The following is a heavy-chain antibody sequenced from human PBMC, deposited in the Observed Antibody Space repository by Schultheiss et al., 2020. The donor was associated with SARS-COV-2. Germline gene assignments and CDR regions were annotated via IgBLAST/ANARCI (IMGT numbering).Heavy chain of an antibody. J-gene: IGHJ4*02. CDR3: ARDPTWIQLWYYSTVSYFDY. CDR2: IYHSGST. CDR1: GGPISSYY. D-gene: IGHD5-18*01. V-gene: IGHV4-59*12. Sequence: SETLSLTCTISGGPISSYYCNWIRQPPGKGLEWIGSIYHSGSTYYNPSLKSRVTISVDTSKNQFSLKLSSVTAADTAVYYCARDPTWIQLWYYSTVSYFDYWGQGTLVTVSS.